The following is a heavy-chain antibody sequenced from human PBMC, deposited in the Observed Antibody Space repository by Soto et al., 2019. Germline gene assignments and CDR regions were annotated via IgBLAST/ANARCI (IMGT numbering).Heavy chain of an antibody. CDR3: ARGIYGDFNFDY. D-gene: IGHD4-17*01. Sequence: SETLSLTCAVSGYSISSGYYWGWIRQPPGKGLEWIGSIYHSGSTYYNPSLESRVTISVDTSKNQFSLKLSSVTAADTAVYYCARGIYGDFNFDYWGQGTLGTAPQ. V-gene: IGHV4-38-2*01. J-gene: IGHJ4*02. CDR1: GYSISSGYY. CDR2: IYHSGST.